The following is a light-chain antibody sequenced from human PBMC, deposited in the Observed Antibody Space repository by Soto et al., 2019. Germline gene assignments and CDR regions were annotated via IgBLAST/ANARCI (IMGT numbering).Light chain of an antibody. CDR2: DVT. CDR3: SSYLTTRLI. Sequence: QSALTQPASVSGSPGQSITISCTGTSSDVGAYNYVSWYQQHPGKAPKLLLYDVTNRPSGISNRFSGSKSGNTASLTISGLQAEDEADYYCSSYLTTRLIFGGGTKLTVL. CDR1: SSDVGAYNY. V-gene: IGLV2-14*03. J-gene: IGLJ2*01.